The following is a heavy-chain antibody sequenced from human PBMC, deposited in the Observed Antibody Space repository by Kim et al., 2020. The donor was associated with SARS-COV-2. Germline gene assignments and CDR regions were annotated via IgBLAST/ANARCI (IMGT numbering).Heavy chain of an antibody. V-gene: IGHV3-48*03. CDR2: ISARGTTI. Sequence: GGSLRLSCAASGFTFSSYAMNWVRQAPGKGLEWLSYISARGTTIYYADSAKGRFTISRDDAKNLVFLQMNSLRAEDTALYYCAREDTYSSAWDPYYWGQGTLVTVSS. D-gene: IGHD6-19*01. CDR1: GFTFSSYA. J-gene: IGHJ1*01. CDR3: AREDTYSSAWDPYY.